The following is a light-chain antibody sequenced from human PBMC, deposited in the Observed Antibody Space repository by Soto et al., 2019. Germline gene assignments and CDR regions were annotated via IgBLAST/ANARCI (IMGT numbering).Light chain of an antibody. V-gene: IGLV2-14*01. CDR2: EVS. J-gene: IGLJ2*01. CDR3: SSYTSGSHVL. CDR1: SSDVGGYNY. Sequence: QSALTQPASVSGSPGQSITISCTGTSSDVGGYNYVSWYQQHPGKAPKLMIYEVSNRPSGVSNRFSGSKSGNTASLTISGLQAEDEADYHCSSYTSGSHVLFGGGTKLTVL.